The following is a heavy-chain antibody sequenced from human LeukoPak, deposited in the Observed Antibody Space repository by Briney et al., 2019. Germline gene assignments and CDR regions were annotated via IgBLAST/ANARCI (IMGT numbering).Heavy chain of an antibody. CDR3: ARLTAMVFDP. CDR2: ISGSGGST. Sequence: GGSLRLSCAASGFTFSSYAMSWVRQAPGKGLEWVSAISGSGGSTYYADSVKGRFTISRDNAKNSLYLQMNSLRAEDTVVYYCARLTAMVFDPWGQGTLVTVSS. J-gene: IGHJ5*02. D-gene: IGHD5-18*01. V-gene: IGHV3-23*01. CDR1: GFTFSSYA.